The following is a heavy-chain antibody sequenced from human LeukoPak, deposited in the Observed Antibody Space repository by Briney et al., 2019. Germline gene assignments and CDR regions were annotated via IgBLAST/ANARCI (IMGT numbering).Heavy chain of an antibody. CDR1: GFTFSSYG. V-gene: IGHV3-30*02. D-gene: IGHD2-2*01. CDR3: AKAVVIVPTATPFDY. CDR2: IRYDGSNK. J-gene: IGHJ4*02. Sequence: GESLRLSCAASGFTFSSYGIHWVRQAPGKGLEWVAFIRYDGSNKYYADSVKGRFTISRDNSKNTLYLQMNSLRAEDAAVYYCAKAVVIVPTATPFDYWGQGTLVTVSS.